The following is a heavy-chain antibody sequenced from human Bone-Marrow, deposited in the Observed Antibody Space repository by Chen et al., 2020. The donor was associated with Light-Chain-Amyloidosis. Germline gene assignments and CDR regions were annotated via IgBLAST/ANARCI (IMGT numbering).Heavy chain of an antibody. CDR2: IYPDDSDA. CDR3: ARRRDGYNFDY. CDR1: GYTFPNYW. V-gene: IGHV5-51*01. D-gene: IGHD5-12*01. Sequence: CKGSGYTFPNYWIGWVRQMPGKGLEWMGVIYPDDSDARYSPSFEGQVTISADKSITTAYLQWRSLKASDTAMYYCARRRDGYNFDYWGQVTLVTVSS. J-gene: IGHJ4*02.